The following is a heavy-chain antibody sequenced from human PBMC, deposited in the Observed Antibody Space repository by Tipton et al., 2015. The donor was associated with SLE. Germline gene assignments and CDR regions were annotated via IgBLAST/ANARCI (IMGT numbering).Heavy chain of an antibody. CDR1: GFAFNLYD. CDR3: ARDPKY. J-gene: IGHJ4*02. CDR2: MYFSGST. Sequence: LRLSCAASGFAFNLYDMNWVRQAPGKGLEWIGSMYFSGSTYYNPFLRSRVTISADTSKNQFSLKLTSVTAADTAVYYCARDPKYWGQGTLVIVSS. V-gene: IGHV4-59*12.